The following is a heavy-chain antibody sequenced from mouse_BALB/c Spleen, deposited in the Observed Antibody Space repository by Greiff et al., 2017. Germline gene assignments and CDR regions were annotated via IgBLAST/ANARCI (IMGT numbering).Heavy chain of an antibody. CDR1: GFTFSSYG. CDR3: ARDYGSSYGYAMDY. Sequence: EVNVVESGGGLVQPGGSLKLSCAASGFTFSSYGMSWVRQTPDKRLELVATINSNGGSTYYPDSVKGRFTISRDNAKNTLYLQMSSLKSEDTAMYYCARDYGSSYGYAMDYWGQGTSVTVSS. J-gene: IGHJ4*01. CDR2: INSNGGST. V-gene: IGHV5-6-3*01. D-gene: IGHD1-1*01.